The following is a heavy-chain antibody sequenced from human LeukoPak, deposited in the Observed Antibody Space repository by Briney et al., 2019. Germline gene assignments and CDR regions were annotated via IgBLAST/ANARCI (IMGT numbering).Heavy chain of an antibody. J-gene: IGHJ4*02. CDR1: GYTFTSYG. CDR2: ISAYNGNT. Sequence: ASVKVSCKASGYTFTSYGISWVRQAPGQGLEWMGWISAYNGNTNYAQKLQGRVTMTTDTSTSTAYMELRSLRSDDTAVYYCARKRFFYYDSSGFDYWGQETLVTVPS. CDR3: ARKRFFYYDSSGFDY. V-gene: IGHV1-18*01. D-gene: IGHD3-22*01.